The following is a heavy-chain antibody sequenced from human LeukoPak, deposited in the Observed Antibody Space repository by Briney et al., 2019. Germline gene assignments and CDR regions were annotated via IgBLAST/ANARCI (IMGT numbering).Heavy chain of an antibody. V-gene: IGHV4-39*07. J-gene: IGHJ4*02. CDR3: ARDRGDGSKDY. D-gene: IGHD5-24*01. CDR2: MYYGGST. CDR1: GGSISSSSYY. Sequence: SETLSLTCTVSGGSISSSSYYWGWIRQPPGKGLEWIGSMYYGGSTYYNPSLKSRVTISVDTSKNQFSLKLTSVTAADTAVYYCARDRGDGSKDYWGQGTLVTVSS.